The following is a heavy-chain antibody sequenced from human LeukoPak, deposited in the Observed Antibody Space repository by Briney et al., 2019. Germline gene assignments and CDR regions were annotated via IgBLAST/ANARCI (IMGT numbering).Heavy chain of an antibody. CDR2: IYPGDSDT. V-gene: IGHV5-51*01. J-gene: IGHJ5*02. CDR1: GYTFTSYW. Sequence: GESLKISCKGSGYTFTSYWIGWVRQMPGKGLEWMGIIYPGDSDTRYRPSFQGQVTISADKSISTAYLQWSSLKASDTAMYYCARLVNNEVYFRFDPWGQGTLVTVSS. CDR3: ARLVNNEVYFRFDP. D-gene: IGHD2/OR15-2a*01.